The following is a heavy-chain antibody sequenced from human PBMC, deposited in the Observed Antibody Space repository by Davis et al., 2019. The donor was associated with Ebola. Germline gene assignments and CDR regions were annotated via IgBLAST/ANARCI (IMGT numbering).Heavy chain of an antibody. D-gene: IGHD3-10*01. CDR1: GYTFTDYL. V-gene: IGHV1-46*01. CDR3: ASGEFVDF. Sequence: ASVKVSCKASGYTFTDYLMHWVRQAPGQGLEWMGLINPSIGNTSLAQKCQGRVTLTRDTSTSTVHMDLNSLKSEDTAIYYCASGEFVDFWGQGTLVTVSS. CDR2: INPSIGNT. J-gene: IGHJ4*02.